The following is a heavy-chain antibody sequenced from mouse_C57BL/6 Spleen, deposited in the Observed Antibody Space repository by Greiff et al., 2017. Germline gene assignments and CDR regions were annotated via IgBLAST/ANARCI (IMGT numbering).Heavy chain of an antibody. CDR1: GFNIKNTY. Sequence: VQLKESVAELVRPGASVKLSCTASGFNIKNTYMHWVKQRPEQGLEWIGRIDPANGNTKYAPKFPGKATITADTSSNTTYLQLSSLTSEDTAIYYCARRELGGDWYFDVWGTGTTVTVSS. J-gene: IGHJ1*03. D-gene: IGHD4-1*01. V-gene: IGHV14-3*01. CDR3: ARRELGGDWYFDV. CDR2: IDPANGNT.